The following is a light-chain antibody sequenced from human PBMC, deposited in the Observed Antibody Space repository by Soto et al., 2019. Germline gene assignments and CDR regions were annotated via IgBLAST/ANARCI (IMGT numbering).Light chain of an antibody. V-gene: IGLV2-14*03. J-gene: IGLJ2*01. CDR3: SSYISTSTVV. CDR1: SSDVGGYNY. Sequence: QSALTQPASVSGSPGQSITISCTGTSSDVGGYNYVSWYQHHPGKAPKLMIYDVSNRPSGVSNRFSGSKSDNTASLTISGLQAEDEADYYCSSYISTSTVVFGGGTKLTVL. CDR2: DVS.